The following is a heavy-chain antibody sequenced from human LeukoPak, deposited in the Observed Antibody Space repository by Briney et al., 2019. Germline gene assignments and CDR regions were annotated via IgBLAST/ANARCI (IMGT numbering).Heavy chain of an antibody. V-gene: IGHV3-21*01. CDR1: GFMFSVYG. J-gene: IGHJ3*02. Sequence: PGGSLRLSCVASGFMFSVYGMHWVRQAPGKGLEWVSAISGGGGTTYYADSVKGRFTISRDNAKNSLYLQMNSLRAEDTAVYYCARDRQSYGYIDAFDIWGQGTLVTVSS. CDR3: ARDRQSYGYIDAFDI. D-gene: IGHD5-18*01. CDR2: ISGGGGTT.